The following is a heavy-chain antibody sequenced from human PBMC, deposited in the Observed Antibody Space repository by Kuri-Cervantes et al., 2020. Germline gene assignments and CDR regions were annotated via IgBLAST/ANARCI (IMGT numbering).Heavy chain of an antibody. CDR3: ARDRGYSYGLEAFDI. CDR2: ISSSGSTI. V-gene: IGHV3-48*03. J-gene: IGHJ3*02. Sequence: GESLKISCAASGFTFSSYEMNWVRQAPGKGLEWVSYISSSGSTIYYADSVKGRFTISRDNAKNSLYLQMNSLRAEDTAVYYCARDRGYSYGLEAFDIWGQGTMVTVSS. D-gene: IGHD5-18*01. CDR1: GFTFSSYE.